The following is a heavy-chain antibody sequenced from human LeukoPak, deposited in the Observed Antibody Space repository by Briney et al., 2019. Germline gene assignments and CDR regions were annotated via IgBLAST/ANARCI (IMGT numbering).Heavy chain of an antibody. CDR1: GGTFSSYA. D-gene: IGHD4-23*01. V-gene: IGHV1-69*04. CDR2: IIPIFGIA. J-gene: IGHJ6*02. CDR3: AREGYGGNAYFYYYGMDV. Sequence: GASVKVSCKASGGTFSSYAISWVQQAPGQGLEWMGRIIPIFGIANYAQKFQGRVTITADKSTSTAYMELSSLRSEDTAVYYCAREGYGGNAYFYYYGMDVWGQGTTVTVSS.